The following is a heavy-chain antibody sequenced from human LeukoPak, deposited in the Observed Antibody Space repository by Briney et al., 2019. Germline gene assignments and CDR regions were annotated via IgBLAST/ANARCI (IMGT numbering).Heavy chain of an antibody. CDR2: ISHSGST. V-gene: IGHV4-34*01. CDR1: GGSLSNYY. CDR3: TRNNWFDP. Sequence: SETLSLTCAVDGGSLSNYYWSWIRQPPGKGLEWIGEISHSGSTTYNPSLKSRVTMSVDTSKNQFSLKLTSVTAADTAVYYCTRNNWFDPWGQGTLVTVSS. J-gene: IGHJ5*02.